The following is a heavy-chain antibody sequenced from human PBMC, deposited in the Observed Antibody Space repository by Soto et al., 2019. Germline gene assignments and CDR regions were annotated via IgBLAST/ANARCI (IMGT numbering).Heavy chain of an antibody. CDR2: IYYSGST. V-gene: IGHV4-31*03. CDR3: ATNYDILTGYYHALSRYYGMDV. CDR1: GGSISSGSYY. Sequence: SETLSLTCTVSGGSISSGSYYWSWIRQHPGKGLEWIGYIYYSGSTYYNPSLKSRVTISVDTSKNQFSLKLSSVTAADTAVYYCATNYDILTGYYHALSRYYGMDVWGQGTTVTVSS. D-gene: IGHD3-9*01. J-gene: IGHJ6*02.